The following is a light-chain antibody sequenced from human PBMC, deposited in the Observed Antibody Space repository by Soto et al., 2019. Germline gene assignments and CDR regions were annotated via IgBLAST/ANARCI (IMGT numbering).Light chain of an antibody. J-gene: IGKJ1*01. CDR2: KAS. CDR3: QQYKSYWT. V-gene: IGKV1-5*03. Sequence: DIQITQYPSSLSASVRDRFAITCRASENINTWLAWYQQQPGKAPKLLIYKASSLQSGAPPRFSGTGSGTEFTLTISSLQPDDFAIYYCQQYKSYWTFGQGTKVDI. CDR1: ENINTW.